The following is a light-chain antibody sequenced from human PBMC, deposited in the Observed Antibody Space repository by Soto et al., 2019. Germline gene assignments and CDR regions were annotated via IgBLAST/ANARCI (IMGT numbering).Light chain of an antibody. V-gene: IGLV1-44*01. CDR2: STN. CDR3: ATWDDSLNVWV. CDR1: SSNIGSNP. Sequence: QSVLTQPPSASGTPGQRITISCSGTSSNIGSNPINWYHQLPGTAPKLLIYSTNQRPSGVPDRFSVSKSGTSASLAISGLEYEDEADYYCATWDDSLNVWVFGGGSKLTFL. J-gene: IGLJ3*02.